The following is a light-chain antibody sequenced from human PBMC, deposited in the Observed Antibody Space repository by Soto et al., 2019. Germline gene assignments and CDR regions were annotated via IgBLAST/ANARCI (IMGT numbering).Light chain of an antibody. V-gene: IGKV3-20*01. CDR3: NNYARSIT. Sequence: EIVLTQSPGTLSLSPGERATLSCRASQDVDSNFLAWYQQRPGQAPRLLIYGSSRRATGIPGRFSGRGYGTYFTLTIRRVRREDIAVYLCNNYARSITLGGGTKVEVK. CDR2: GSS. J-gene: IGKJ4*01. CDR1: QDVDSNF.